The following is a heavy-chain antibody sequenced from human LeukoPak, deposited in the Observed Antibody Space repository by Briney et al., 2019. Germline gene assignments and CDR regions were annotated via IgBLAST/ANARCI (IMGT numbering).Heavy chain of an antibody. J-gene: IGHJ4*02. CDR3: ARDQLAGATPWY. D-gene: IGHD1-26*01. CDR1: GFTFSSYA. Sequence: PGGSLRLSCAASGFTFSSYAMHWVRQAPGKGLEWVAVISYDGSNKYYADSVKGRFTISRGNSKNTLYLQMNSLRAEDTAVYYCARDQLAGATPWYWGQGTLVTVSS. V-gene: IGHV3-30-3*01. CDR2: ISYDGSNK.